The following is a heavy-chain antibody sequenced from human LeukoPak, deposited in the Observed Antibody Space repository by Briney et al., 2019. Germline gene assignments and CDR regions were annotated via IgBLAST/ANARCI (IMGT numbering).Heavy chain of an antibody. Sequence: PSETLSLTCAVSGYSISSGYYWGWIRQPPRKGLERIGSIYHNGNTYYNPSLKNRVTISVATSKNEFSMKLSSVTAADTAVYYCARADRPGTFYAFDIWGQGTMVTVSS. J-gene: IGHJ3*02. CDR2: IYHNGNT. CDR3: ARADRPGTFYAFDI. CDR1: GYSISSGYY. V-gene: IGHV4-38-2*01.